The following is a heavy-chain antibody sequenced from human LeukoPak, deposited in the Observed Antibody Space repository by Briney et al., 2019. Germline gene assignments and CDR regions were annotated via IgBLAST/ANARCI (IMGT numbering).Heavy chain of an antibody. D-gene: IGHD3-22*01. Sequence: GGSLRLSCAASGFTFSSYAMSWVRQAPGKGLEWVSAISGSDGSTYYAGSVKGRFTISRDNSKNTLYLQMNSLRAEDTAVYYCARDGLYYYDSSGDLDAFDIWGQGTMVTVSS. V-gene: IGHV3-23*01. J-gene: IGHJ3*02. CDR3: ARDGLYYYDSSGDLDAFDI. CDR2: ISGSDGST. CDR1: GFTFSSYA.